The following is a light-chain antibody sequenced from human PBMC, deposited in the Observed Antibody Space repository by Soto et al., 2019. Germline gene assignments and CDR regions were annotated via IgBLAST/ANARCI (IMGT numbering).Light chain of an antibody. CDR3: QQYGSSLYT. CDR2: GAS. CDR1: QSVSSSY. Sequence: EIVLTQSPGTLSLSPGERATLSCRASQSVSSSYLAWYQQKPGQAPRLLIYGASSRATGIPDRFSGSGYGTDFTLTISCLEPEDVAVYYCQQYGSSLYTFGQGTKLEIK. J-gene: IGKJ2*01. V-gene: IGKV3-20*01.